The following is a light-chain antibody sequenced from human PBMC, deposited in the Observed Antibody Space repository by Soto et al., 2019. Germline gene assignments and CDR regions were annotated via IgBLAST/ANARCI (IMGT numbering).Light chain of an antibody. V-gene: IGKV1-5*03. J-gene: IGKJ1*01. CDR3: QLSNSYLRT. CDR2: KAS. CDR1: QSISTW. Sequence: DTRMTQSPSTLSAHITNRVTISCRASQSISTWLAWYQQKPGRAPKLLIYKASSLQSDVPSGFSGSGSGTEFTLTISSLQPDDYTAYCSQLSNSYLRTSGQGAMVDIK.